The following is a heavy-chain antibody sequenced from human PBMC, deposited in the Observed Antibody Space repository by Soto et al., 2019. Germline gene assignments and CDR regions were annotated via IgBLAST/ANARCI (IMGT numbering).Heavy chain of an antibody. CDR2: IYWDGDK. Sequence: QITLKESGPTLVNPTQIITLTCTFSGFSLSSSREGVGWIRQTPGKALEWLAVIYWDGDKRYNPSLWSRLTGTNDTSENQVFLMMTNMDTADKATYYCAHVAITFGGVVDIDAFDKWGQGTKVTVSS. V-gene: IGHV2-5*02. J-gene: IGHJ3*02. D-gene: IGHD3-16*01. CDR1: GFSLSSSREG. CDR3: AHVAITFGGVVDIDAFDK.